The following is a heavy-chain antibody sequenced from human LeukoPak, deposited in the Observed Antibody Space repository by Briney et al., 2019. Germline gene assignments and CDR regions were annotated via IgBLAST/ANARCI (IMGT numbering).Heavy chain of an antibody. Sequence: SETLSLTCAVYGGSFSGYYWSWIRQPPGKGLEWIGEINHSGSTNYNPSLKSRVTISVDTSKNQFSLRLSSVTAADTAVYYCARRLYCSSTSCYTGFDYWGQGTLVTVSS. CDR3: ARRLYCSSTSCYTGFDY. D-gene: IGHD2-2*02. CDR1: GGSFSGYY. J-gene: IGHJ4*02. V-gene: IGHV4-34*01. CDR2: INHSGST.